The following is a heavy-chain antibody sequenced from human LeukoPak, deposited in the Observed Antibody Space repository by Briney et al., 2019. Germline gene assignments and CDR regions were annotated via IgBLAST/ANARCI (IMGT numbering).Heavy chain of an antibody. CDR3: SKDGAPYSSGWYH. J-gene: IGHJ5*02. Sequence: KPSQTLSLTCAVSGGSISSGGYYWSWIRQPPGKGLEWIGYIYHSGSTYYNPSLKSRVTISVDTSKNQVSLKLSSVTAADAAVYYCSKDGAPYSSGWYHWGQGIMVTVSS. V-gene: IGHV4-30-2*01. CDR1: GGSISSGGYY. CDR2: IYHSGST. D-gene: IGHD6-19*01.